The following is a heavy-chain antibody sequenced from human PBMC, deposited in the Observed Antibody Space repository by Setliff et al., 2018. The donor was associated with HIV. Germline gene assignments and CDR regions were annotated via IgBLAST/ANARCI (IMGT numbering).Heavy chain of an antibody. Sequence: ASVKVSCKASGYTFTNYAIHWVRQAPGQRLEWMGWINPGNGNTKYSQKFQGRVTITRDTSATTAYMVLSSLRSEDTAIFYCAREPIGGDDAFDIWGQGTMVTVSS. V-gene: IGHV1-3*01. D-gene: IGHD2-21*02. CDR3: AREPIGGDDAFDI. CDR2: INPGNGNT. J-gene: IGHJ3*02. CDR1: GYTFTNYA.